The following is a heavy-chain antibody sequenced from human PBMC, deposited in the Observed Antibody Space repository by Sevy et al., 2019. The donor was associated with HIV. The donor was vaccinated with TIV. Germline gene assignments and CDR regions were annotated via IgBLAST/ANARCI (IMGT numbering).Heavy chain of an antibody. J-gene: IGHJ4*02. V-gene: IGHV3-48*02. CDR3: TRSLASGYFVTFDH. CDR1: GFTFSSYS. CDR2: ISSSSSAI. D-gene: IGHD5-12*01. Sequence: GGSLRLSCAASGFTFSSYSMNWVRQAPGRGLEWISYISSSSSAIYYAHSVKGRFTISRDNAKNSLYLQMNSLRDEDMAVYYCTRSLASGYFVTFDHWGQGALVTVSS.